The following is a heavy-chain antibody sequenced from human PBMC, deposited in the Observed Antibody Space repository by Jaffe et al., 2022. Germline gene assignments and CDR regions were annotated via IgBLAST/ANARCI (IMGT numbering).Heavy chain of an antibody. CDR1: GFTFGDYA. V-gene: IGHV3-49*04. CDR2: IRSKAYGGTT. J-gene: IGHJ3*02. D-gene: IGHD5-18*01. Sequence: EVQLVESGGGLVQPGRSLRLSCTASGFTFGDYAMSWVRQAPGKGLEWVGFIRSKAYGGTTEYAASVKGRFTISRDDSKSIAYLQMNSLKTEDTAVYYCTANTAPYDAFDIWGQGTMVTVSS. CDR3: TANTAPYDAFDI.